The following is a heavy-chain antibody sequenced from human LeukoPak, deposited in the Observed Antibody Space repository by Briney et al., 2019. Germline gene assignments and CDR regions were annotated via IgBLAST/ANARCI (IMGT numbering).Heavy chain of an antibody. V-gene: IGHV4-59*01. D-gene: IGHD1-26*01. CDR3: ARGKVGAYYYMDV. J-gene: IGHJ6*03. CDR2: IYYSGST. Sequence: SETLSLTCTVSGGSISSYYWSWIRQPPGKGLEWIGYIYYSGSTNYNPSLKSRVTISVDTSKNQFSLKLRSVTAADTAVYYCARGKVGAYYYMDVWGKGTTVTVSS. CDR1: GGSISSYY.